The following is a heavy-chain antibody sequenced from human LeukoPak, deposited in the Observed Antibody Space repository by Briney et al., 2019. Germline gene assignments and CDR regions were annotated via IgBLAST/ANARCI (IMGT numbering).Heavy chain of an antibody. V-gene: IGHV3-64*01. J-gene: IGHJ4*02. Sequence: GSLRLSCAASGFTFSSYTMHWVRQAPGKGLEYVSAISNNGGTTYYANSVKGRITISRDNSKNTLYLQMGSLRVEDMAVYYCARVASSGTYGDYWGQGTLVTVSS. CDR1: GFTFSSYT. CDR3: ARVASSGTYGDY. CDR2: ISNNGGTT. D-gene: IGHD1-26*01.